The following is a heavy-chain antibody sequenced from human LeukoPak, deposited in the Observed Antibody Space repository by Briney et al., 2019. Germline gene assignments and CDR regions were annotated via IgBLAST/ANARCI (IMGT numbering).Heavy chain of an antibody. D-gene: IGHD6-19*01. CDR2: IYHSGST. V-gene: IGHV4-38-2*01. Sequence: ASETLSLTCAVSGYSINSGYYWGWIRQSPGTGLGWIGSIYHSGSTYYNPSLKSRITISVGTSKNQFSLKLSSVTAADTAVYYCARVGRGSSGWYGPDYWGQGTLVTVSS. CDR3: ARVGRGSSGWYGPDY. J-gene: IGHJ4*02. CDR1: GYSINSGYY.